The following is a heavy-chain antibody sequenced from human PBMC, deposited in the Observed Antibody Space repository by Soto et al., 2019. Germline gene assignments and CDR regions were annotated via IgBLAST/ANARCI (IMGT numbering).Heavy chain of an antibody. CDR2: IIPIFGTA. V-gene: IGHV1-69*13. CDR3: ARSYCSGGSCPYYLDY. Sequence: GASVKVSCKASGGTFSSYAISWVRQAPGQGLEWMGGIIPIFGTANYAQKFQGRVTITADESTSTAYMELSSLRSEDTAVYYCARSYCSGGSCPYYLDYWGQGTLVTVSS. CDR1: GGTFSSYA. D-gene: IGHD2-15*01. J-gene: IGHJ4*02.